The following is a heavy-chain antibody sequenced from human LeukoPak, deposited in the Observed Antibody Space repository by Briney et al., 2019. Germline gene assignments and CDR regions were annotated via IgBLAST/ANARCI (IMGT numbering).Heavy chain of an antibody. V-gene: IGHV4-39*01. J-gene: IGHJ5*02. CDR3: ARHYGP. CDR2: IYDSGST. Sequence: PGGSLRLSCAASGFTVSINYITWVRQAPGKGLEWIGSIYDSGSTYYNPSLKSRVTISVDTSKNQFSLKLNSVTAADTAVYYCARHYGPWGQGTLVTVSS. CDR1: GFTVSINY. D-gene: IGHD3-10*01.